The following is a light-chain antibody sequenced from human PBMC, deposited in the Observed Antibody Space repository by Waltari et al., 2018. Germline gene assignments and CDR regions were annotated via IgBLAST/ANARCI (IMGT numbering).Light chain of an antibody. CDR1: RRDVGGDNL. J-gene: IGLJ3*02. V-gene: IGLV2-8*01. Sequence: QSALTQPPSASGSPGQSVTISCTGTRRDVGGDNLVSWHQQRPGKAPKLMISEVSKRPSGVPERLSGSKSGSTASLTVSGLQAEDVSDYDCSSYAGRNNLVFGGGTKLTVL. CDR2: EVS. CDR3: SSYAGRNNLV.